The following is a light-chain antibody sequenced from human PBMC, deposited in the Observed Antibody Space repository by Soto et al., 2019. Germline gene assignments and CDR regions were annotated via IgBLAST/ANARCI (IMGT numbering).Light chain of an antibody. CDR2: SAS. V-gene: IGKV1-39*01. J-gene: IGKJ2*01. CDR3: QQSYSTLMYT. CDR1: QSISNY. Sequence: DIQMTQSPSSLSASVGDRVTITCRASQSISNYLNWFQQKPGKAPKLLIHSASSLQSGVPSRFSGSGSGTDFTLTISSLQPEDFATYYCQQSYSTLMYTFGQGTKLEIK.